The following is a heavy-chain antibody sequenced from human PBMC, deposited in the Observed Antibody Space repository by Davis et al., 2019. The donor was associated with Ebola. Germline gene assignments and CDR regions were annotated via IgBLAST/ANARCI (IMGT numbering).Heavy chain of an antibody. D-gene: IGHD3-3*01. CDR1: GGSLRSGDYY. J-gene: IGHJ4*02. CDR2: IYYSGST. CDR3: ARIPPIWRRVDY. V-gene: IGHV4-30-4*01. Sequence: SETPSLPCTVSGGSLRSGDYYWSWIRQPPGKGLEWIGYIYYSGSTYYNPSLKSRVTISVDTSKNQFSLKLSSVTAADTAVYYCARIPPIWRRVDYWGQGTLVTVSS.